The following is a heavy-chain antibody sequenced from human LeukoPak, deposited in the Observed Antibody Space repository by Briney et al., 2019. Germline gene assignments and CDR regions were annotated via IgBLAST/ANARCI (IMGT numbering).Heavy chain of an antibody. CDR2: IYYSGST. V-gene: IGHV4-59*01. CDR3: ARVGLYYYDSSGYFDY. D-gene: IGHD3-22*01. J-gene: IGHJ4*02. Sequence: SETLSLTCTVSGGSISSYYWSWIRQPPGKGLEWIGYIYYSGSTNYNPSLESRVTISVDTSKNQFSLKLSSVTAADTAVYYCARVGLYYYDSSGYFDYWGQGTLVTVSS. CDR1: GGSISSYY.